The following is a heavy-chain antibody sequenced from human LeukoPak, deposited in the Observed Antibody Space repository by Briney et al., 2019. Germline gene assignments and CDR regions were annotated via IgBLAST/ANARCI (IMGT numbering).Heavy chain of an antibody. J-gene: IGHJ4*02. Sequence: GESLRLSCAASGFTFSSSLMHWVRQGPGKGPAWVSLINTDGRSTNYADSVKGRFTISSDNAKNTLYLHMNSLRAEDTAVYYCAYGTGWFFNYWGQGTLVTVSS. D-gene: IGHD6-19*01. CDR3: AYGTGWFFNY. CDR2: INTDGRST. V-gene: IGHV3-74*01. CDR1: GFTFSSSL.